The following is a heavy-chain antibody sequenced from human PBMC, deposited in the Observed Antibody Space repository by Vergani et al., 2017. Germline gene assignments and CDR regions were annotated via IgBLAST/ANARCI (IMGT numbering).Heavy chain of an antibody. Sequence: QVQLVQSGAAVKKPGASVKVSCTASGYTFTSYGISWVRQAPGQGLEWMGWMNPNSGTTGYAQKFQGRVTMTRNTSINTAYMELSRLSFEDAAVYYCARSTDYPDDYVSSDYFRRTLDVWGKGTTVTVS. CDR2: MNPNSGTT. CDR3: ARSTDYPDDYVSSDYFRRTLDV. V-gene: IGHV1-8*02. J-gene: IGHJ6*03. CDR1: GYTFTSYG. D-gene: IGHD4/OR15-4a*01.